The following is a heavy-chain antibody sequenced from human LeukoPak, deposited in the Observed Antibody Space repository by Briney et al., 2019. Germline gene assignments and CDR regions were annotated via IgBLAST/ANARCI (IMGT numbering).Heavy chain of an antibody. J-gene: IGHJ4*02. CDR3: ARRYCGGGSCYSSFDY. Sequence: SETLSLTCTVSGGSISSYYWSWIRQPPGKGLEWIGYIYYSGSTSYNPSLKSRVTMSVHTSKNQFSLSVSSVTAADTAVYYCARRYCGGGSCYSSFDYWGQGTLVTVSS. D-gene: IGHD2-15*01. CDR1: GGSISSYY. CDR2: IYYSGST. V-gene: IGHV4-59*08.